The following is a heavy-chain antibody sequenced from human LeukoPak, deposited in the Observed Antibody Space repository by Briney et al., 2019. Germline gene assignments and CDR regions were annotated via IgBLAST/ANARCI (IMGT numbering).Heavy chain of an antibody. J-gene: IGHJ4*02. CDR1: GYTFTGYY. D-gene: IGHD2-15*01. CDR2: INPNSGGT. Sequence: ASVKVSCKASGYTFTGYYMHWVRQAPGQGLEWMGRINPNSGGTNYAQKFQGRVTMTRDTSTSTVYMELSSLRSEDTAVYYCARGTVVVVAATYYFDYWGQGTLVTVSS. CDR3: ARGTVVVVAATYYFDY. V-gene: IGHV1-2*06.